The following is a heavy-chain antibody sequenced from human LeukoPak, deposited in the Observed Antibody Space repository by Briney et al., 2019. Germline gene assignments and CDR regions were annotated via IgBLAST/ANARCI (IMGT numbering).Heavy chain of an antibody. CDR1: GYTFTSYD. Sequence: ASVKVSCKASGYTFTSYDISWVRQAPGQGLEWMGWISAYNGNTNYAQKLQGRVTMTTDTSTSTAYMELRSLRSDDTAVYYCARGPDHSSSWYYYYYGMDVWGQGTTVTVSS. D-gene: IGHD6-13*01. CDR2: ISAYNGNT. J-gene: IGHJ6*02. CDR3: ARGPDHSSSWYYYYYGMDV. V-gene: IGHV1-18*01.